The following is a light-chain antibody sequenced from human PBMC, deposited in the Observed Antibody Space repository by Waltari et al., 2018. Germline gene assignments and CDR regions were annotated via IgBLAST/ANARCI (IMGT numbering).Light chain of an antibody. J-gene: IGKJ1*01. CDR3: QQYAGSPWT. CDR2: EAS. Sequence: ETQMTQSPSTLSASAGDRVTITCRASERISSWFGWYQQKPGRAPKLLVYEASSLERGVPSRFSGGGFGTEFTLTISGLQPDDFATYYCQQYAGSPWTFGQGTKVEIK. CDR1: ERISSW. V-gene: IGKV1-5*03.